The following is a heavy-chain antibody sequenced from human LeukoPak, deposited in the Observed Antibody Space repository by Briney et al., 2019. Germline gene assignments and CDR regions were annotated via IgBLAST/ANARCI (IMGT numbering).Heavy chain of an antibody. V-gene: IGHV1-46*01. D-gene: IGHD3-22*01. J-gene: IGHJ4*02. CDR1: GYTFTSYY. CDR3: ARDLGYYDSSGYSHLDY. CDR2: INPSGGST. Sequence: ASVKVSCKASGYTFTSYYMHWVRQAPGQGLEWMGIINPSGGSTSYAQKFQGRVTMTRDTSTSTVYMELSSLRSEDTAVYYCARDLGYYDSSGYSHLDYSGQGTLVTVSS.